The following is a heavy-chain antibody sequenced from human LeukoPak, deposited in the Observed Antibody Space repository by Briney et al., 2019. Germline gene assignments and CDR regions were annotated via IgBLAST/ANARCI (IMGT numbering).Heavy chain of an antibody. CDR3: ARVFSGWYFYFDN. V-gene: IGHV3-74*01. CDR1: GFTFSSYW. Sequence: GGSLRLSCAASGFTFSSYWMHWVRQAPGKGLVWVSRINSDGSSTTYADSVKGRFTISRDNAKNTLYLQMNSLRAEDTGVYFCARVFSGWYFYFDNWGQGTLVTAYS. CDR2: INSDGSST. D-gene: IGHD6-19*01. J-gene: IGHJ4*02.